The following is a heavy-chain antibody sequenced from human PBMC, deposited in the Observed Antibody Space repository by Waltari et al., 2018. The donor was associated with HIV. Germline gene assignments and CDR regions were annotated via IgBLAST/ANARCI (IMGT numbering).Heavy chain of an antibody. D-gene: IGHD6-13*01. J-gene: IGHJ6*02. CDR1: GFTFSNYG. Sequence: EVQVLESGGALVQPGGSLRLSCAASGFTFSNYGMSWVRQAPGKGLEGVSTIRGGGGSTYYADSVKGRFTVSRDNSKNTLYLQMNSLRAEDTAVYFCVKEHQYSHTWYSYYGMDVWGQGTTVTVSS. CDR2: IRGGGGST. V-gene: IGHV3-23*01. CDR3: VKEHQYSHTWYSYYGMDV.